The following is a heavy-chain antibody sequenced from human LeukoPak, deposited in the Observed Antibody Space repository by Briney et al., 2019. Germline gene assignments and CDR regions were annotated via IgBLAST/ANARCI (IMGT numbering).Heavy chain of an antibody. CDR1: GFTFSSYW. V-gene: IGHV3-74*01. CDR2: INSDGSST. CDR3: ARGGVYSTSAVDY. D-gene: IGHD6-6*01. Sequence: GGSLRLSCAASGFTFSSYWMHWVRQAPGKGLVWVSRINSDGSSTSYADSVKGRFTMSRDNAKNTLYLQMNSLRADDTAVYYCARGGVYSTSAVDYWGQGTLVTVSS. J-gene: IGHJ4*02.